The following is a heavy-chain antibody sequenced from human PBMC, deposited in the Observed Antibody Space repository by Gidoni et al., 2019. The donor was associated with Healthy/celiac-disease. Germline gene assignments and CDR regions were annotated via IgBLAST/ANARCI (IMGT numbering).Heavy chain of an antibody. J-gene: IGHJ4*02. D-gene: IGHD1-1*01. V-gene: IGHV1-69*01. CDR3: ARAKEMAPNEDFDY. CDR1: GGTFSSYA. Sequence: QVQLVQSGAEVKKPGSSVKFSCNASGGTFSSYAISWVRQAPGQGLEWMGGIIPIFGTANYAKKLQGRVTITADESTSTAYMELSSLRSEDTAVYYCARAKEMAPNEDFDYWGQGTLVTVSS. CDR2: IIPIFGTA.